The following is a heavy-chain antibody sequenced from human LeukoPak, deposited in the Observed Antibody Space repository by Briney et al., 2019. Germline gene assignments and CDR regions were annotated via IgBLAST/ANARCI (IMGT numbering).Heavy chain of an antibody. CDR3: ARGPRLMDDFWSGYYVPLWFDP. CDR2: IIPIFGTA. D-gene: IGHD3-3*01. V-gene: IGHV1-69*06. CDR1: GGTFSSYA. J-gene: IGHJ5*02. Sequence: ASVKVSCKASGGTFSSYAISWVRQAPGQGLEWMGGIIPIFGTANYAQKFQGRVTITADKSTSTAYMELSSLRSEDTAVYYCARGPRLMDDFWSGYYVPLWFDPWGQGTLVTVSS.